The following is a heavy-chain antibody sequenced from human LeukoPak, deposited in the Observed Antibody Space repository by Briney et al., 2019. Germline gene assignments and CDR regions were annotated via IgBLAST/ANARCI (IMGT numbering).Heavy chain of an antibody. CDR1: GFTLSDYY. Sequence: AGGSLRLSCAASGFTLSDYYMSWIRQAPGKGLEWVSYISSSGSTIYYADSVKGRFTISRDNAKNSLYLQMNSLRAEDTAVYYCARWLQSYYFDYWGQGTLVTVSS. CDR2: ISSSGSTI. J-gene: IGHJ4*02. D-gene: IGHD5-24*01. V-gene: IGHV3-11*04. CDR3: ARWLQSYYFDY.